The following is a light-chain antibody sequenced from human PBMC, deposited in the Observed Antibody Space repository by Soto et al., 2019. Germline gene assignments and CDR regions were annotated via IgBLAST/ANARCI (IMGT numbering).Light chain of an antibody. J-gene: IGKJ3*01. Sequence: IQLTQSPSSLSAYVGDSVSITCRASQGISSALAWYQQKAGKAPKLLIYGASTLQSGVPSRFSGFGSGTEFTLTISSLQPEDFATYHCQQLQRTPFTFGPGTTVDV. CDR2: GAS. CDR3: QQLQRTPFT. CDR1: QGISSA. V-gene: IGKV1-9*01.